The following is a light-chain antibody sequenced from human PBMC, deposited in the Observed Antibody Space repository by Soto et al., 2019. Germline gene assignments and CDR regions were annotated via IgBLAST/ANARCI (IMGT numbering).Light chain of an antibody. J-gene: IGKJ1*01. Sequence: TLSCRASHSVSSSYLAWYQQKPGQAPRLLIYGASSRATGIPDRFSGSGSGTDFTLTISRLEPEDFAVYYCQQYGSSWTFGQ. CDR3: QQYGSSWT. CDR1: HSVSSSY. V-gene: IGKV3-20*01. CDR2: GAS.